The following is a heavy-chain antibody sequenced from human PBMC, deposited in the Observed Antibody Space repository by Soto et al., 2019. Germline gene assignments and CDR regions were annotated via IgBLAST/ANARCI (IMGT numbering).Heavy chain of an antibody. J-gene: IGHJ3*02. V-gene: IGHV3-23*01. CDR1: GFTFSSYA. CDR3: AKDPRHIVVVTAAFDI. CDR2: ISGSGGST. Sequence: EVQLLESGGGLVQPGGSLRLSCAASGFTFSSYAMSWVRQAPGKGLEWVSAISGSGGSTYYADSVKGRFTISRDNSKNTQYLQMNSLRAEDTAVYYCAKDPRHIVVVTAAFDIWGQGTMVTVSS. D-gene: IGHD2-21*02.